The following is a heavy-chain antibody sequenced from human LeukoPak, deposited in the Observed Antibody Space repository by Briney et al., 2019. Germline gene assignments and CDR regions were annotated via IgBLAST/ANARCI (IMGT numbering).Heavy chain of an antibody. V-gene: IGHV1-69*13. D-gene: IGHD6-19*01. CDR1: GGTFSSYA. J-gene: IGHJ4*02. CDR3: ARDSSGYSGGWYPDY. CDR2: IIPIFGTA. Sequence: GASVKVSCKASGGTFSSYAISWVRQAPGQGLEWMGGIIPIFGTANYAQKFQGRVTITADESTSTAYMELSSLRSDDTAVCYCARDSSGYSGGWYPDYWGQGTLVTVSS.